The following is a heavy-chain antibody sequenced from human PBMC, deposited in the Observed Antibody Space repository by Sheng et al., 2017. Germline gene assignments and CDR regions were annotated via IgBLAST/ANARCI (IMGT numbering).Heavy chain of an antibody. V-gene: IGHV3-23*04. CDR3: ATTDRGWYGVGY. J-gene: IGHJ4*02. D-gene: IGHD6-19*01. Sequence: EVQLVESGGGLVQPGGSLRLSCAATGFTFNNYAMSWVRQAPGKGLEWVSSFNSDYNTYYADSVKGRFTISRDNSKNTLYLHMNSLRAEDTALYYCATTDRGWYGVGYWGQGTLVTVSS. CDR2: FNSDYNT. CDR1: GFTFNNYA.